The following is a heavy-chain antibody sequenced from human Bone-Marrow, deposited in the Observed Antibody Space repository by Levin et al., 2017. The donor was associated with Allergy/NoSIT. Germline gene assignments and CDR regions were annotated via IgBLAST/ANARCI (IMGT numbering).Heavy chain of an antibody. Sequence: KVSCKGSGYSFTSYWIGWVRQMPGKGLEWMGIIYPGDSDTRYSPSFQGQVTISADKSISTAYLQWSSLKASDTAMYYCARRGTHYLGGYDYHLDYWGQGTLVTVSS. D-gene: IGHD5-12*01. V-gene: IGHV5-51*01. CDR1: GYSFTSYW. CDR2: IYPGDSDT. CDR3: ARRGTHYLGGYDYHLDY. J-gene: IGHJ4*02.